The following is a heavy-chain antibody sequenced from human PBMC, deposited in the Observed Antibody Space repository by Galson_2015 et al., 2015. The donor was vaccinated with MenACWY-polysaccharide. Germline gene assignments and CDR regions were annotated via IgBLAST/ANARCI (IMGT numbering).Heavy chain of an antibody. CDR3: ARFLYYDSSAFYFDY. Sequence: SETLSLTCTVSGGSVTSSSYYWSWIRQSPGKGLEWIGSIHSSGTTFYNPSHKSRVTISGDASRRQFSLTLMSVTAADTATYFCARFLYYDSSAFYFDYWGQGALVTVSS. J-gene: IGHJ4*02. V-gene: IGHV4-39*01. CDR1: GGSVTSSSYY. CDR2: IHSSGTT. D-gene: IGHD3-22*01.